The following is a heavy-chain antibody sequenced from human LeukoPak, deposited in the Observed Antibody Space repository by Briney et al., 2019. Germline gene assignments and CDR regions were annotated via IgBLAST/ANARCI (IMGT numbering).Heavy chain of an antibody. CDR2: IWSDGSNK. CDR1: GFTFSSYG. D-gene: IGHD4-17*01. Sequence: GRSLRLSCAASGFTFSSYGMHWVRQAPGKGLEWVAVIWSDGSNKYYADSVKGRFNISRDNSKTTLYLQMNSLRTEDRAVYYCASSGEMDYWGQGTLVTVSS. V-gene: IGHV3-33*01. CDR3: ASSGEMDY. J-gene: IGHJ4*02.